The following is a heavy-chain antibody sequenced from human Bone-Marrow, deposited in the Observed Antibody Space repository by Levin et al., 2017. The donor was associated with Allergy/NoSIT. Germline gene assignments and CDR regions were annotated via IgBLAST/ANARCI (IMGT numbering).Heavy chain of an antibody. CDR2: IYYSGST. D-gene: IGHD3-3*01. J-gene: IGHJ5*02. V-gene: IGHV4-39*07. Sequence: PSETLSLTCTVSGGSISSSSYYWGWIRQPPGKGLEWIGSIYYSGSTYYNPSLKSRVTISVDTSKNQFSLKLSSVTAADTAVYYCARVYYDFWSGYLNWFDPWGQGTLVTVSS. CDR3: ARVYYDFWSGYLNWFDP. CDR1: GGSISSSSYY.